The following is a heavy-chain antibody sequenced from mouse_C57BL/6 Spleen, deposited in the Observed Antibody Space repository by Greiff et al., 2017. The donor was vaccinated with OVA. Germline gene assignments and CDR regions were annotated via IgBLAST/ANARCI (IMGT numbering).Heavy chain of an antibody. J-gene: IGHJ3*01. Sequence: QVQLKESGPELVKPGASVKLSCKASGYTFTSYDINWVKQRPGQGLEWIGWIYPRDGSTKYNEKFKGKATLTVDTSSSTAYMELHSLTSEDSAVYFCSRGASFAYWGQGTLVTVSA. V-gene: IGHV1-85*01. D-gene: IGHD3-1*01. CDR2: IYPRDGST. CDR3: SRGASFAY. CDR1: GYTFTSYD.